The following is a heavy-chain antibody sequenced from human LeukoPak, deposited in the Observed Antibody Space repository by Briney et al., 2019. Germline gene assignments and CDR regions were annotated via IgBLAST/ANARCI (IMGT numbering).Heavy chain of an antibody. CDR2: IYYSGST. V-gene: IGHV4-59*01. CDR1: GGSISSYY. Sequence: SETLSLTCTVSGGSISSYYWSWIRQPPGKGLEWIGYIYYSGSTNYNPSLKSRVTISVDTSKNQFSLKLSSVTAADTAVYYCARELGYCSSTSCYRGGYWFDPWGQGTLVTVSS. J-gene: IGHJ5*02. D-gene: IGHD2-2*01. CDR3: ARELGYCSSTSCYRGGYWFDP.